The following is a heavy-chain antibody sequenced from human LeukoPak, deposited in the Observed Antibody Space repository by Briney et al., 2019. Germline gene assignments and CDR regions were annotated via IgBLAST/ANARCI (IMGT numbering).Heavy chain of an antibody. CDR3: AKDIKGTDYYYGMDV. D-gene: IGHD1-1*01. CDR1: GFTFSSYG. V-gene: IGHV3-30*18. CDR2: ISYDGSNK. Sequence: GRSLRLSCAASGFTFSSYGMHWVRQAPGKGLEWVAVISYDGSNKYYADSVKGRFTISRDNSKNTLYLQMNSLRAEDTAVYYCAKDIKGTDYYYGMDVWGQGTTVTVSS. J-gene: IGHJ6*02.